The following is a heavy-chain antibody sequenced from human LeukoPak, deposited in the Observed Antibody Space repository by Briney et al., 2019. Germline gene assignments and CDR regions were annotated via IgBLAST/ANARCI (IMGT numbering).Heavy chain of an antibody. Sequence: GASVKVSCKASGGTFSNYAISWVRQAPGQGLEWMGGIIPIFGTANYAQKFQGRVTITADKSTSTAYMELSSLRSEDTAVYYCARDRWGSGSYYNLDYWGQGTLVTVSS. CDR3: ARDRWGSGSYYNLDY. CDR2: IIPIFGTA. D-gene: IGHD3-10*01. CDR1: GGTFSNYA. V-gene: IGHV1-69*06. J-gene: IGHJ4*02.